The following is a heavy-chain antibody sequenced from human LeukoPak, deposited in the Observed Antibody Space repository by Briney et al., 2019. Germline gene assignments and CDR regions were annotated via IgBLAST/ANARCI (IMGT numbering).Heavy chain of an antibody. V-gene: IGHV3-21*01. CDR3: ARDYFAVANNGDGFDI. CDR1: GFTFSSYS. CDR2: VSSSNSYM. D-gene: IGHD6-19*01. J-gene: IGHJ3*02. Sequence: GGSLRLSCAASGFTFSSYSMNWVRQAPGKGLEWVSSVSSSNSYMYYADSVKGRFTISRDNAKNSLYLQMNSLRAEDTAVYYCARDYFAVANNGDGFDIWGQGTMVTISS.